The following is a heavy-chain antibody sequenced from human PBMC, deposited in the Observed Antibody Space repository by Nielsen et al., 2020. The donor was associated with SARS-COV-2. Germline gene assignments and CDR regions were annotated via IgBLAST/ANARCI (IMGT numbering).Heavy chain of an antibody. CDR3: ARGITMIRGNYMDV. Sequence: GESLKISCAASGFTFSSLWMSWVRQVPGKGLEWVADIKPDGSEKVYVDSVKGRFTISRDNAKNSMSLQMNSLRVEDTAVYYCARGITMIRGNYMDVWGKGTTVTVSS. CDR1: GFTFSSLW. D-gene: IGHD3-10*01. V-gene: IGHV3-7*01. CDR2: IKPDGSEK. J-gene: IGHJ6*03.